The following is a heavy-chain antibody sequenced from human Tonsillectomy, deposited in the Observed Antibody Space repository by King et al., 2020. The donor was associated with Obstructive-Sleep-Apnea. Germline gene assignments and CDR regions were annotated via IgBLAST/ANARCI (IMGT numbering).Heavy chain of an antibody. V-gene: IGHV3-15*01. CDR3: TTDPGESSGFDPGY. Sequence: VQLVESGGGLVKPGGSLRLSCVASGFTFRTAWMSWVRQGPGKGLEWVGGIKDRAFGGTTEYAAPVQGRFSISRDDSKNTLYLEMNSLTTEDTAVYYCTTDPGESSGFDPGYWDQGALVTVSS. CDR1: GFTFRTAW. J-gene: IGHJ4*02. D-gene: IGHD6-19*01. CDR2: IKDRAFGGTT.